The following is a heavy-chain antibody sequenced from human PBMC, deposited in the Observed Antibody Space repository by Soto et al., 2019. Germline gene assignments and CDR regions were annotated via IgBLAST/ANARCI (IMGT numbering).Heavy chain of an antibody. CDR3: ARHHGPTTSENWFDP. Sequence: ASVKVSCKASGYTFFTYDISWVRQAPGQGLEWMGWISTYSGDTKYAQKFQGRVTMTTDTSTTTAYLELRSLRSDDTAVYYCARHHGPTTSENWFDPWGQGTLVSVSS. CDR2: ISTYSGDT. V-gene: IGHV1-18*01. D-gene: IGHD5-12*01. J-gene: IGHJ5*02. CDR1: GYTFFTYD.